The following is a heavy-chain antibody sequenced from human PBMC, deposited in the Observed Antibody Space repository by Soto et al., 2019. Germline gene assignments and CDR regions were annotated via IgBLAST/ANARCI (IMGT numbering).Heavy chain of an antibody. Sequence: PSETLSLTCAVYGGSFSGYYCSWIRQPPRKGLEWIGEINHSGSTNYNPSLKSRVTISVDTSKNQFSLKLSSVTAADTAVYYCARGAWGSTYDIVTVYWFDPWGQGTLVTVSS. CDR3: ARGAWGSTYDIVTVYWFDP. CDR2: INHSGST. D-gene: IGHD3-9*01. J-gene: IGHJ5*02. CDR1: GGSFSGYY. V-gene: IGHV4-34*01.